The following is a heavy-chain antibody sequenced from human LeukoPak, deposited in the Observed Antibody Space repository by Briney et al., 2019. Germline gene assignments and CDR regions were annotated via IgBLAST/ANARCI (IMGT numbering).Heavy chain of an antibody. J-gene: IGHJ4*02. D-gene: IGHD3-16*02. CDR3: ARHDSFIPF. CDR1: GFTFSDYA. V-gene: IGHV3-23*01. Sequence: PGGSLRLSCVASGFTFSDYAMSWVRQAPGKGLEWVSGISDSGRSSYYTDSVKGRCTISRDNSKNTVSLQINNLRPEDTAVYFCARHDSFIPFWGQGTLVTVTS. CDR2: ISDSGRSS.